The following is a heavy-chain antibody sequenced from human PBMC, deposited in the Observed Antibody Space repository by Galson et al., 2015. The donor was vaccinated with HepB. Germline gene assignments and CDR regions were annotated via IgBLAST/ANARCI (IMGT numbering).Heavy chain of an antibody. V-gene: IGHV3-30*18. CDR2: ISYDGSNK. D-gene: IGHD1-26*01. CDR1: GFIFSSFD. CDR3: AKRYSGRSFDC. Sequence: SLRLSCAASGFIFSSFDMHWVRQAPGKGLDWVAVISYDGSNKYYADSVKGRLTISRDNSKNTLYPQMDSLRTEDTAVYYCAKRYSGRSFDCWGQGTLVTVSS. J-gene: IGHJ4*02.